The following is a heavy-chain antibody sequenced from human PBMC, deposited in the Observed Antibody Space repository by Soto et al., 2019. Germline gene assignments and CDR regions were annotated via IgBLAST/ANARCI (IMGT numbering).Heavy chain of an antibody. CDR1: GGSISSYY. Sequence: SETLSLTCTVSGGSISSYYWSWIRQPAGKGLEWIGRIYTSGSTNYNPSLKSRVTMSVDTSKNQFSLKLSSVTAADTAVYYCARANSSSWGLYYYYYGMDVWGQGTTVTVS. J-gene: IGHJ6*02. D-gene: IGHD6-13*01. CDR2: IYTSGST. CDR3: ARANSSSWGLYYYYYGMDV. V-gene: IGHV4-4*07.